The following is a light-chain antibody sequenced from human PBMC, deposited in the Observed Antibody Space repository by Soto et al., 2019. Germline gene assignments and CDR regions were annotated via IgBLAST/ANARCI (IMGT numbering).Light chain of an antibody. J-gene: IGLJ1*01. CDR2: DVS. CDR1: SSDVGGHNY. Sequence: QSALTQPASVSGSPGQSITISCTGTSSDVGGHNYVSWYQQHPGKAPKLMIYDVSNRPSGVSYRFSGSKSGNTASLTISGLQAEDEADYYCSSYTSSSTLYYVFGTGTKLTVL. V-gene: IGLV2-14*01. CDR3: SSYTSSSTLYYV.